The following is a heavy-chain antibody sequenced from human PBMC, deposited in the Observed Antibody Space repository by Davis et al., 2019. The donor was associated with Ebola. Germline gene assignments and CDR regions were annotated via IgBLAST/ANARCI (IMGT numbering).Heavy chain of an antibody. CDR1: GGPIDSDN. V-gene: IGHV4-39*01. Sequence: PSETLSLTCTVSGGPIDSDNWGWIRQPPGKGLEWIGSIYYSGSTYYNPSLKSRVTISVDTSKNQFSLKLSFVTAADTAVYYCASRYCGGGSCSFDPWGQGTLVTVSS. J-gene: IGHJ5*02. CDR2: IYYSGST. D-gene: IGHD2-15*01. CDR3: ASRYCGGGSCSFDP.